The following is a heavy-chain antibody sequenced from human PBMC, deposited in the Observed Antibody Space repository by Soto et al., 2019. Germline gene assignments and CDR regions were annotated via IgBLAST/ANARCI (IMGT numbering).Heavy chain of an antibody. CDR1: GFTFSSYA. V-gene: IGHV3-30-3*01. D-gene: IGHD4-17*01. J-gene: IGHJ4*02. CDR2: ISYDGSNK. Sequence: QVQLVESGGGVVQPGRSLRLSCAASGFTFSSYAMHWVRQAPGKGLEWVAVISYDGSNKYYADSVKGRFTISRDNSKNTLYLQVNSLRAEDTAVYYCARGHDYGDLEGYWGQGTLVTVSS. CDR3: ARGHDYGDLEGY.